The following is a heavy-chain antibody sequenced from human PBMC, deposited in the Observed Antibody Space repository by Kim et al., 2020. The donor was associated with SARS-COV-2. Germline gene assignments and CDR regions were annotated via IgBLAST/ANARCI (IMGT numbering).Heavy chain of an antibody. V-gene: IGHV1-69*13. CDR2: IIPVFGTA. J-gene: IGHJ4*02. CDR3: AYTQEVVVVVAADYYFDY. D-gene: IGHD2-15*01. CDR1: GGTSRNYA. Sequence: SVKVSCKASGGTSRNYAISWVRQAPGQGLEWMGVIIPVFGTANYAQNFQDRLTITVDEARNTAYMELSSLRSDDTAVFYCAYTQEVVVVVAADYYFDYWCQGTLITVSS.